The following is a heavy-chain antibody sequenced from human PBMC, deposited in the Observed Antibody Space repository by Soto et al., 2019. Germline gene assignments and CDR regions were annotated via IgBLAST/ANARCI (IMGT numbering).Heavy chain of an antibody. D-gene: IGHD6-13*01. CDR3: AKDVWSSSWHEGTGGYFDL. J-gene: IGHJ2*01. CDR1: GFTFSSYG. CDR2: ISYDGSNK. V-gene: IGHV3-30*18. Sequence: QVQLVESGGGVVQPGRSLRLSCAASGFTFSSYGMHWVRQAPGKGLEWVAVISYDGSNKYYADSVKGRFTISRDNSKNSLYLQMNSVGAEDTAVYYCAKDVWSSSWHEGTGGYFDLWGRGTLVTVSS.